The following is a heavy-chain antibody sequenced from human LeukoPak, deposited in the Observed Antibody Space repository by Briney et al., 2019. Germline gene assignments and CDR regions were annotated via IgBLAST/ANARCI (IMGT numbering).Heavy chain of an antibody. CDR1: GFTFTSYG. J-gene: IGHJ5*02. CDR3: ARATPYTAYGFDP. V-gene: IGHV1-69*06. CDR2: IIPIFGTA. D-gene: IGHD3-16*01. Sequence: GASVKVSCRSSGFTFTSYGVSWVRQAPGQGLEWMGGIIPIFGTANYAQKFQGRVTITADKSTSTAYMELSSLRSEDTAVYYCARATPYTAYGFDPWGQGTLVTVSS.